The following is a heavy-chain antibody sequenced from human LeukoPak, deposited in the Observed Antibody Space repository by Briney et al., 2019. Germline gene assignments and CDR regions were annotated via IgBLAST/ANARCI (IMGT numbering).Heavy chain of an antibody. CDR1: GFTFSSYG. CDR2: ISYDGSNK. V-gene: IGHV3-30*03. D-gene: IGHD1-26*01. J-gene: IGHJ5*02. Sequence: GGSLRLSCAASGFTFSSYGMHWVRQAPGKGLEWVAVISYDGSNKYYADSVKGRFTISRDNSKNTLYLQMNSLRAEDTAVYYCARGRAGATFVSWFDPWGQGTLVTVSS. CDR3: ARGRAGATFVSWFDP.